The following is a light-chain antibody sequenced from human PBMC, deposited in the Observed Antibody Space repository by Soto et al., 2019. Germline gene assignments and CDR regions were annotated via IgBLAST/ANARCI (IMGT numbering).Light chain of an antibody. V-gene: IGKV3D-15*01. CDR2: GAS. CDR3: QQYNNWPGT. Sequence: EIVMTKSPATLSASPGERATLSCRASQSVSSNLAWYQQKPGQAPSLLIYGASTRATGIPARFSGSGSGTEFTLTISSLQSEDFAVYYRQQYNNWPGTFGQGTKV. CDR1: QSVSSN. J-gene: IGKJ1*01.